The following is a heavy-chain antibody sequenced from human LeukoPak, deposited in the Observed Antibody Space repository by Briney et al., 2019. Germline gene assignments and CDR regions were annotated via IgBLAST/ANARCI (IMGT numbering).Heavy chain of an antibody. Sequence: GRSLRLSCEASGFTFSSFGMHWVRQAPGKGLEWVAFIRYDGSDKYYGDSVKGRFTISRDNSNNTLFLQMNSLRAEDTSTYYCAGATFSNWFYFDQWGQGTLVTVSS. CDR3: AGATFSNWFYFDQ. D-gene: IGHD6-13*01. CDR2: IRYDGSDK. V-gene: IGHV3-30*02. CDR1: GFTFSSFG. J-gene: IGHJ4*02.